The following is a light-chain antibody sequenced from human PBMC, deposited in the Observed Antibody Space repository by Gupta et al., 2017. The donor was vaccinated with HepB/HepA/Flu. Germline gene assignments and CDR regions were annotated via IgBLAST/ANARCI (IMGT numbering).Light chain of an antibody. J-gene: IGKJ4*01. CDR3: QQRSNWPLT. Sequence: VLTQSPATLSLSPGERATLSCRASQSVSRNLAWFQQKPGQAPRLLIDDAFDRATGTPARFSGRGSGTVFTLTISSLEPEDAAIYYCQQRSNWPLTFGGGTRVEI. CDR1: QSVSRN. V-gene: IGKV3-11*01. CDR2: DAF.